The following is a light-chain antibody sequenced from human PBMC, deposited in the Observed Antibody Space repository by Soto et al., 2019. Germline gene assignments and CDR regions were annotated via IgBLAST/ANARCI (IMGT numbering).Light chain of an antibody. CDR1: QSVSSSY. CDR3: QQSGTSPWT. CDR2: GAS. J-gene: IGKJ1*01. V-gene: IGKV3-20*01. Sequence: EIVLTQSPGTLSLSPGERATLSCRASQSVSSSYLAWYQQKPGQAPRLLIYGASSRATGIPDRFSGSGSGTDFTLTISRLEPEDFAVYYCQQSGTSPWTFGQGTKVDI.